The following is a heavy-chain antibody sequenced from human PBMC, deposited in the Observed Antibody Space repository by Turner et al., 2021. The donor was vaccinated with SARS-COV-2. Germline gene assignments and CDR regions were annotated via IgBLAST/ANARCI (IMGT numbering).Heavy chain of an antibody. CDR3: ARGFSGNYYYFDY. V-gene: IGHV3-30-3*01. J-gene: IGHJ4*02. Sequence: QVQLVESGGGVVQPGRSLRLSCAASGFTFSSYAMHWVRQAPGKGVGWVAVISYDGSNKYYADSVKGRFTISRDNSKNTLYLQMNSLRAEDTAVYYCARGFSGNYYYFDYWGQGTLVTVSS. CDR1: GFTFSSYA. CDR2: ISYDGSNK. D-gene: IGHD1-26*01.